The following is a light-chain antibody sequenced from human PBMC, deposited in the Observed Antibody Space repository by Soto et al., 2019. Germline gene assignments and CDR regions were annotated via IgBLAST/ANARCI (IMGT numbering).Light chain of an antibody. CDR2: GAS. Sequence: EIVMTQSPATLSVSPGERATLSCRASQSVSSNLAWYQQKPGQAPRLLIYGASTRATGIPARLSGSGSGTAFPLTISILQSEDFAVYYCQQYSNWPLWTFGQGTKVEIK. V-gene: IGKV3-15*01. J-gene: IGKJ1*01. CDR3: QQYSNWPLWT. CDR1: QSVSSN.